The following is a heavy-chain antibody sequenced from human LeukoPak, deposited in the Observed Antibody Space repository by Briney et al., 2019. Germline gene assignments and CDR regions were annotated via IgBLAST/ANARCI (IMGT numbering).Heavy chain of an antibody. CDR3: ARFTPQGYGWGGYNRFDP. CDR2: IYYSGST. D-gene: IGHD3-16*01. Sequence: SETLSLTCTVSGGSISSYYWSWIRQPPGKGLEWIGYIYYSGSTNYNPSLKSRVTISVDTSKNQFSLKLSSVTAADTAVYYCARFTPQGYGWGGYNRFDPWGQGTLVTVSS. J-gene: IGHJ5*02. CDR1: GGSISSYY. V-gene: IGHV4-59*01.